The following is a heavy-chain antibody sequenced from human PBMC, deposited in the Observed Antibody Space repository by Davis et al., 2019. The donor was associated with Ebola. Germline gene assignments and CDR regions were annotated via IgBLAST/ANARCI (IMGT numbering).Heavy chain of an antibody. J-gene: IGHJ6*02. V-gene: IGHV4-34*01. CDR1: GGSFSGYY. CDR3: ARLWGFWGMDV. CDR2: INHSGST. Sequence: MPSETLSLTCAVYGGSFSGYYWSWIRQPPGKGLEWIGEINHSGSTNYNPSLKSRVTISVDTSKNQFSLKLSSVTAADTAVYYCARLWGFWGMDVWGQGTTVTVSS. D-gene: IGHD7-27*01.